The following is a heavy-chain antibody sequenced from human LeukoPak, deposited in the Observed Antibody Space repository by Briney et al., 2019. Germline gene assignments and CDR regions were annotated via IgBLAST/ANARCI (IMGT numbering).Heavy chain of an antibody. V-gene: IGHV4-59*01. CDR3: ARAEGATIFGVVIPTYYYYYYMDV. Sequence: PSETPSLTCTVSGGSISSYYWSWIRQPPGKGLEWIGYIYYSGSTNYNPSLKSRVTISVDTSKNQFSLKLSSVTAADTAVYYCARAEGATIFGVVIPTYYYYYYMDVWGKGTTVTVSS. D-gene: IGHD3-3*01. CDR2: IYYSGST. CDR1: GGSISSYY. J-gene: IGHJ6*03.